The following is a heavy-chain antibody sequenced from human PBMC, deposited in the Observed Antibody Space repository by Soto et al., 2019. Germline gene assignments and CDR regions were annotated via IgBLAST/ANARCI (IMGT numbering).Heavy chain of an antibody. J-gene: IGHJ4*02. CDR1: GGSISGDY. V-gene: IGHV4-59*12. D-gene: IGHD2-21*01. Sequence: PSETLSLTCTVSGGSISGDYWSWVRQPPGKGLEWIGFTHYSETAYYNPSLKSRLTLSLDTSKNLFSLMLSSVTAADTAVYYCATLPPRIVVTILPIPSWGQGTQVTVSS. CDR3: ATLPPRIVVTILPIPS. CDR2: THYSETA.